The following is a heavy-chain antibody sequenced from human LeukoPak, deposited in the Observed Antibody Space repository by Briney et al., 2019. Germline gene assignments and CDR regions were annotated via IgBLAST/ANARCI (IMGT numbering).Heavy chain of an antibody. CDR2: IIPIFGTA. V-gene: IGHV1-69*06. D-gene: IGHD1-20*01. CDR1: GGTFSSYA. CDR3: ASSNWKQGPSRMYYFDY. J-gene: IGHJ4*02. Sequence: GASVKVSCKASGGTFSSYAISWVRQAPGQGLEWMGGIIPIFGTANYAQKFQGRVTITADKSTSTAYMELSSLRSEDTAVYYCASSNWKQGPSRMYYFDYWGQGTLVTVSS.